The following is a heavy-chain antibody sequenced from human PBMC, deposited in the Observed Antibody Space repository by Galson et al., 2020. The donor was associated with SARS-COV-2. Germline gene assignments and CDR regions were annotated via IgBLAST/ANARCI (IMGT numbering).Heavy chain of an antibody. Sequence: GGSMRLSCAASGFTFSSYWMHWVRQAPGKGLVWVSRINSDGSSTSYADSVKGRFTISRDNAKNTLYLQMNSLRAEDTAVYYCARDLASGLWGSSSEFDDWGQGTLVTVSS. V-gene: IGHV3-74*01. CDR1: GFTFSSYW. D-gene: IGHD6-6*01. CDR3: ARDLASGLWGSSSEFDD. J-gene: IGHJ4*02. CDR2: INSDGSST.